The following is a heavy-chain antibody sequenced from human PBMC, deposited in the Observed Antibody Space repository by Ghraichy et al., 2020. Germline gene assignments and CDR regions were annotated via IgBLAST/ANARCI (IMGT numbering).Heavy chain of an antibody. D-gene: IGHD6-13*01. Sequence: GGSLRLSCAASGFTFSSYAMSWVRQAPGKGLEWVSGISGSGGSTYYADSVKGRFTISRDNSKNTLYLRMNSLRAEDTAVYYCAKGKRSIAAAALDYWGQGTLVTVSS. CDR3: AKGKRSIAAAALDY. CDR2: ISGSGGST. CDR1: GFTFSSYA. V-gene: IGHV3-23*01. J-gene: IGHJ4*02.